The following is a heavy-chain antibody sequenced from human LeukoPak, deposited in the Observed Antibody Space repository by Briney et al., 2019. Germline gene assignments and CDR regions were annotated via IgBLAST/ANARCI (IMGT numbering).Heavy chain of an antibody. CDR3: AKGSWIQLWLIDY. CDR2: ISGSGGST. V-gene: IGHV3-23*01. Sequence: GGSLRLSCAASGFTFSSYAMSWVRQAPGKGLEWVSVISGSGGSTYYADSVKGRFTISRDNSKNTLYLQMNSLRAEDTAVYYCAKGSWIQLWLIDYWGQGTLVTVSS. J-gene: IGHJ4*02. CDR1: GFTFSSYA. D-gene: IGHD5-18*01.